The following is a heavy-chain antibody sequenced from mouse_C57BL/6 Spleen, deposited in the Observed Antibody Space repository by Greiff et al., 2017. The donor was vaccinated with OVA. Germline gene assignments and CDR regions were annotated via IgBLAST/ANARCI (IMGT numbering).Heavy chain of an antibody. J-gene: IGHJ4*01. V-gene: IGHV6-6*01. CDR3: THRNDVYYAMDY. D-gene: IGHD2-1*01. CDR2: IRNKANNHAT. Sequence: EVKVEESGGGLVQPGGSMKLSCAASGFTFSDAWMDWVRQSPEKGLEWVAEIRNKANNHATYYAVSVKGRFTISRDDSKSSVYLQMNSLRAEDTGIYYCTHRNDVYYAMDYWGQGTSVTVSS. CDR1: GFTFSDAW.